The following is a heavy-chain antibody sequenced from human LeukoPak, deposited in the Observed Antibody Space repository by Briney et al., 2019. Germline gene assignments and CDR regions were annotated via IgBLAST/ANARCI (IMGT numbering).Heavy chain of an antibody. CDR1: GYSFTSYW. V-gene: IGHV5-51*01. D-gene: IGHD4-23*01. CDR2: IYPGDSDT. J-gene: IGHJ4*02. CDR3: ASYEDYGGNGGYFDY. Sequence: GESLKISCKGSGYSFTSYWIGWVRQMPGKGLEWMGIIYPGDSDTRYSPSFQGQVTISADKSISTAYLQWSSLKASDTAMYYCASYEDYGGNGGYFDYWGQGTLATVSS.